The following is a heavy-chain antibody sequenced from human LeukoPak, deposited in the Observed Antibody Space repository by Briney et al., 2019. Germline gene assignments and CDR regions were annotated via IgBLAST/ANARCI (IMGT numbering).Heavy chain of an antibody. CDR1: GFTFQSYA. V-gene: IGHV3-30*02. Sequence: PGGSLRLSCAASGFTFQSYAMNWVRQAPGKGLEWVAFIRYDGSNKYYADSVKGRFTISRDNSKNTLYLQMNSLRAEDTAVYYCAKGDYSSGWAFQHWGQGTLVTVSS. J-gene: IGHJ1*01. CDR3: AKGDYSSGWAFQH. D-gene: IGHD6-19*01. CDR2: IRYDGSNK.